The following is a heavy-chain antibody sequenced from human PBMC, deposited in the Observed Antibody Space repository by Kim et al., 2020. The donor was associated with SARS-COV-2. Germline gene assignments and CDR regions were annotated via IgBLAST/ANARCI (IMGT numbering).Heavy chain of an antibody. Sequence: SETLSLTCTVSGGSISSSSYYWGWIRQPPGKGLEWIGSIYYSGSTYYNPSLKSRVTISVDTSKNQFSLKLSSVTAADTAVYYCARHYSGYDSGDAFDIWGQGTMVTVSS. CDR2: IYYSGST. V-gene: IGHV4-39*01. CDR1: GGSISSSSYY. CDR3: ARHYSGYDSGDAFDI. D-gene: IGHD5-12*01. J-gene: IGHJ3*02.